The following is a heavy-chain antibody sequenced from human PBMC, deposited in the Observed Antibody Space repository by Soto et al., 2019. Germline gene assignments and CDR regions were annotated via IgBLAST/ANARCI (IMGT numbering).Heavy chain of an antibody. CDR3: ARGVAAGVDY. CDR2: MNPHSGAT. Sequence: QVQLVQSGAEVMQPGASVKVSCKASGYTFTSLEINWVRQATGQGLEWMGWMNPHSGATGYAQTFQGRVSMTRDTSISPAYMELNSLKSEDTAMYYCARGVAAGVDYGGQGTLVTVSS. D-gene: IGHD6-13*01. CDR1: GYTFTSLE. V-gene: IGHV1-8*01. J-gene: IGHJ4*02.